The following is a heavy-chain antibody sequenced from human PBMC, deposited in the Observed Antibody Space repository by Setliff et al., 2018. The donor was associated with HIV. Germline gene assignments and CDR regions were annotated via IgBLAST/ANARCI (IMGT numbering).Heavy chain of an antibody. V-gene: IGHV4-59*08. CDR3: ARQVSIPGVAITPVDY. Sequence: ASETLSLTCTVSGDSIRGYYWSWFRQPPGKGLEWMGYVFYTGFAAYNPSLKSRLTIAVDTSKSPFSLRLTSVTSADTAIYYCARQVSIPGVAITPVDYWGQGALVTVSS. CDR2: VFYTGFA. CDR1: GDSIRGYY. D-gene: IGHD5-12*01. J-gene: IGHJ4*02.